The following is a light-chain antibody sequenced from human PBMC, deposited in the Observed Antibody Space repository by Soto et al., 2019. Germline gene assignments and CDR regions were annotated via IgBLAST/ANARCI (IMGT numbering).Light chain of an antibody. Sequence: DIQMTQSPPTRSASVGDRVTISCRASQSLGDYVAWYQQKPGKAPRLLIFRASRLETGVPSRFSGSGSGTQFTLTITSLQPDDSATYYCQQYDDYWTFGQGTRWISN. J-gene: IGKJ1*01. CDR2: RAS. CDR1: QSLGDY. V-gene: IGKV1-5*03. CDR3: QQYDDYWT.